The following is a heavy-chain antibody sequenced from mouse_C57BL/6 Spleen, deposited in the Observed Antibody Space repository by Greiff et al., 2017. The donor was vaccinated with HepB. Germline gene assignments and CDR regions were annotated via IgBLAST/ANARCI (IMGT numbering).Heavy chain of an antibody. Sequence: EVMLVESGGGLVQPGGSMKLSCVASGFTFSNYWMNWVRQSPEKGLEWVAQIRLKSDNYATHYAESVKGRFTISRDDSKSSVYLQMNNLRAEDTGIYYCTDGSSYDYWGQGTSVTVSS. CDR3: TDGSSYDY. V-gene: IGHV6-3*01. D-gene: IGHD1-1*01. CDR1: GFTFSNYW. CDR2: IRLKSDNYAT. J-gene: IGHJ4*01.